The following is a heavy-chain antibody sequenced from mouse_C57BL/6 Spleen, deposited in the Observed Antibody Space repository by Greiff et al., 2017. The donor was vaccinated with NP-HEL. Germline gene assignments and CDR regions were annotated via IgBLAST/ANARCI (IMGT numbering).Heavy chain of an antibody. J-gene: IGHJ1*03. V-gene: IGHV1-69*01. CDR1: GYTFTSYW. CDR2: IDPSDSYT. Sequence: QVQLQQPGAELVMPGASVKLSCKASGYTFTSYWMHWVKQRPGQGLEWIGEIDPSDSYTNYNQKFKGKSTLTVDKSSSTAYMQLSSLTSEDSAVYYCARRRGNYGYFDVWGTGTTVTVSS. D-gene: IGHD2-1*01. CDR3: ARRRGNYGYFDV.